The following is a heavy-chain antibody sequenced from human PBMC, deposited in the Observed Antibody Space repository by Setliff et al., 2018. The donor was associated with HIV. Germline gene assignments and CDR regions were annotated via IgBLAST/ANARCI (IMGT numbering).Heavy chain of an antibody. CDR1: GFTFSSYG. CDR2: ISGSSTTI. J-gene: IGHJ6*03. V-gene: IGHV3-48*04. D-gene: IGHD1-26*01. Sequence: PGGSLRLSCAASGFTFSSYGMTWVRQAPGKGLEWVSYISGSSTTIYYADSVKGRFTISRDNAKNLLYLQMNTLRAEDTAVYYCARDQWVGATADYYYYMDVWGKGTTVTV. CDR3: ARDQWVGATADYYYYMDV.